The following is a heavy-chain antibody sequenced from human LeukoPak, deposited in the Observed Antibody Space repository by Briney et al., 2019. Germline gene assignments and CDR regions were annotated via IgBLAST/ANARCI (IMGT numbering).Heavy chain of an antibody. D-gene: IGHD3-10*01. CDR2: IYYTGSV. V-gene: IGHV4-59*08. J-gene: IGHJ5*02. CDR1: GGSISSYY. Sequence: PSETLSLTCTVSGGSISSYYWSWIRQTPGKGLEWIGYIYYTGSVNYNPSLKSRVTMSVDTSKNQLSLKITSVTAADTAVYYCARHYQRWFGEFQMMKWFDPWGQGTLVTVSS. CDR3: ARHYQRWFGEFQMMKWFDP.